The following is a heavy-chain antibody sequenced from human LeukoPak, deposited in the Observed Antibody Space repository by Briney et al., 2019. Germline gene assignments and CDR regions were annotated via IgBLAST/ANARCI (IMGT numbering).Heavy chain of an antibody. Sequence: PSETLSLTCDVSGGSISNYWWSWVRQPPGKGLEWIGEIYHTGGTNYNASLKSRLTMSIDRSKNQFSLTLSSLSAADTAVYYCARHVGIPGSRGFDYWGQGTLVTVSS. CDR1: GGSISNYW. CDR3: ARHVGIPGSRGFDY. D-gene: IGHD3-10*01. J-gene: IGHJ4*02. V-gene: IGHV4-4*02. CDR2: IYHTGGT.